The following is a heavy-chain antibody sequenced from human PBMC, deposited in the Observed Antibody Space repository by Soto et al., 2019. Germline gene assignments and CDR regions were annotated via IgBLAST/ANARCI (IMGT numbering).Heavy chain of an antibody. Sequence: ASVKVSCKASGGTFRSHAISWVRQAPGQGLEWMGGIIPIFGTANYAQKFQGRVTITADESTSTAYMELSSLRSEDTAVYYCARDLGPYDSLTSSLGYWGPGTLVTVSS. D-gene: IGHD3-9*01. CDR1: GGTFRSHA. CDR2: IIPIFGTA. J-gene: IGHJ4*02. CDR3: ARDLGPYDSLTSSLGY. V-gene: IGHV1-69*13.